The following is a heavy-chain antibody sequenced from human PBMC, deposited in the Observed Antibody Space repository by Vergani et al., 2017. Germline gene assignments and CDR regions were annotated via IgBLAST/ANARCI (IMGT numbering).Heavy chain of an antibody. V-gene: IGHV3-23*01. CDR1: GFTFSSYA. J-gene: IGHJ4*02. CDR3: ARAGGGDYGYVDY. Sequence: EVQLLESGGGLVQPGGSLRLSCAASGFTFSSYAMSWVRQAPGKGLEWVSAISGSGGSTYYADSVKGRFTISRDNSKNKLYLQMNSLRAEDTAVYYCARAGGGDYGYVDYWGQGTLLTVSS. D-gene: IGHD4-17*01. CDR2: ISGSGGST.